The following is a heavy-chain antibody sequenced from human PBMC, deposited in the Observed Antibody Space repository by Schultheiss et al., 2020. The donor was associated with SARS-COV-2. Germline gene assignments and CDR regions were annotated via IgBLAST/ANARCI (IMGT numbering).Heavy chain of an antibody. D-gene: IGHD2-2*01. J-gene: IGHJ4*02. CDR2: ISGSGGST. CDR3: AKDYQLLSTYYFDY. V-gene: IGHV3-23*01. Sequence: GESLKISCAASGFTFSSYAMSWVRQAPGKGLEWVSAISGSGGSTYYADSVKGRFTISRDNSKNTLYLQMNSLRAEDTAVYYCAKDYQLLSTYYFDYWGQGTLVTVSS. CDR1: GFTFSSYA.